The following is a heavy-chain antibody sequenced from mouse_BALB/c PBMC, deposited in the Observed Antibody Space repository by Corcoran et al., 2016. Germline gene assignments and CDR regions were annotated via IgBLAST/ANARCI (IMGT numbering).Heavy chain of an antibody. CDR3: ARRDPTVVYFDY. V-gene: IGHV1-18*01. CDR1: GYTFTDYN. J-gene: IGHJ2*01. Sequence: EVLLQQSGPELVKPGASVKIPCKASGYTFTDYNMDWGKQSHGKSLEWIGDINPNNGGTIYNQKFKGKATLTVDKSSSTAYMELRSLTSEDTAVYYCARRDPTVVYFDYWGQGTTLTVSS. D-gene: IGHD1-1*01. CDR2: INPNNGGT.